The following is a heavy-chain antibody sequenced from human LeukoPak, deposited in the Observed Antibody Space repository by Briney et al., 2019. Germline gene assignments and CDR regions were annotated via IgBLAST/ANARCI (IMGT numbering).Heavy chain of an antibody. D-gene: IGHD3-22*01. CDR3: VNAAKPGHYDSSGPNHGGSALEM. CDR2: ISWNSDTV. CDR1: GFTFDDYA. Sequence: PGGSLRLSCAASGFTFDDYAMHWVRQAPGKGLEWVSSISWNSDTVAYADSVKGRFIISRDNADNSLFLQVNSLRTEDMALYYCVNAAKPGHYDSSGPNHGGSALEMWGQGKMVTVSS. V-gene: IGHV3-9*03. J-gene: IGHJ3*02.